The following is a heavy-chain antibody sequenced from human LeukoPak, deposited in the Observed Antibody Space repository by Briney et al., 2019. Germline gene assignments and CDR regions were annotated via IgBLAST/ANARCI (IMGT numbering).Heavy chain of an antibody. J-gene: IGHJ4*02. CDR3: ARDFDFWSGYIV. V-gene: IGHV3-48*04. D-gene: IGHD3-3*01. CDR1: GFSFSSYS. Sequence: PGGSLRLSCAASGFSFSSYSMNWVRQAPGKGLEWVSHISTTSSPTYYADSVKGRFAMSRDNAKNSVHLQMNSLRAEDTAVYYCARDFDFWSGYIVWGQGTLVTVSS. CDR2: ISTTSSPT.